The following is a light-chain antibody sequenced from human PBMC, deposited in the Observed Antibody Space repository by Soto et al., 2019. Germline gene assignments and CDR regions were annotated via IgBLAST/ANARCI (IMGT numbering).Light chain of an antibody. CDR1: QIISSR. J-gene: IGKJ4*01. V-gene: IGKV1-5*01. CDR3: QQYNSYSLT. Sequence: DIQMTQSPSILSASVGDRVTITCRASQIISSRLAWYQQKPGKDPKLLIYDAYNLESGFPSRFSGSGSGTEFTLTISSLQPDAFATYYCQQYNSYSLTFGGGTKVEIK. CDR2: DAY.